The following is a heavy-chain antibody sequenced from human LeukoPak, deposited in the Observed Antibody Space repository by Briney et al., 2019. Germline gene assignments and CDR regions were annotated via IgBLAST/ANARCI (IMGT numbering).Heavy chain of an antibody. Sequence: SETLSLTCTVSGGSISSYYWSWIRQPPGKGLEWIGNIYYSGSTYYNPSLKSRVTISVDTSKNQFSLKLSSVTAADTAVYYCARQVGASSKDDWGQGTLVTVSS. J-gene: IGHJ4*02. CDR1: GGSISSYY. V-gene: IGHV4-59*04. CDR3: ARQVGASSKDD. CDR2: IYYSGST. D-gene: IGHD1-26*01.